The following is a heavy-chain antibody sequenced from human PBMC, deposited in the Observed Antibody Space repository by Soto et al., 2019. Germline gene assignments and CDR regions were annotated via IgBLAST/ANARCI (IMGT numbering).Heavy chain of an antibody. J-gene: IGHJ5*02. CDR3: ARELSYCSSTSCYTWFDP. CDR2: IYYSGST. V-gene: IGHV4-59*01. Sequence: SETLSLTCTVSGVSISSYYWSWIRQPPGKGLEWIGYIYYSGSTNYNPSLKSRVTISVDTSKNQFSLKLSSVTAADTAVYYCARELSYCSSTSCYTWFDPWGQGTLVTVSS. D-gene: IGHD2-2*01. CDR1: GVSISSYY.